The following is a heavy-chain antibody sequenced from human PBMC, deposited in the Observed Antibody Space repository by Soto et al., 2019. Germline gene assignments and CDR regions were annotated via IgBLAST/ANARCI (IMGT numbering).Heavy chain of an antibody. CDR2: INHSGST. Sequence: QVQLQQWGAGLLKPSETLSLTCAVYGGSFSGYYWSWIRQPPGKGLEWIGEINHSGSTNYNPSLKSRVTISVDTSKNQFSLKLSSVTAADTAVYYCARANPGAMVRALYQAHDYWGQGTLVTVSS. D-gene: IGHD3-10*01. V-gene: IGHV4-34*01. CDR1: GGSFSGYY. J-gene: IGHJ4*02. CDR3: ARANPGAMVRALYQAHDY.